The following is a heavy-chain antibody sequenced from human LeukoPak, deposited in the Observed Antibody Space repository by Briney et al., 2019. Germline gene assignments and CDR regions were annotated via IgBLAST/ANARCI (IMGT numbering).Heavy chain of an antibody. CDR1: GFTFSSYA. V-gene: IGHV3-30*04. J-gene: IGHJ1*01. CDR3: ARAMRGIVVVISQH. D-gene: IGHD3-22*01. Sequence: GGSLRLSCAASGFTFSSYAVHWVRQAPGKGLEWVAVISYDGSNKYYAASVKGRFTISRDNSKNTLYLQMNSLRAEDTAVYYCARAMRGIVVVISQHWGQGTLVTVSS. CDR2: ISYDGSNK.